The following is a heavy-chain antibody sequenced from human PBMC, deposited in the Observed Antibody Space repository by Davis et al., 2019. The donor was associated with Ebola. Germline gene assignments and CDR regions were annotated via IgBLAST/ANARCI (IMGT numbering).Heavy chain of an antibody. CDR2: INPNSG. CDR3: ARGYLRYDSRGYHFEY. CDR1: GYTFTDYY. Sequence: ASVKVSCKASGYTFTDYYMHWVRQAPGQGLEWMGWINPNSGDTSISTAYMELSRLRSDDTAVYYCARGYLRYDSRGYHFEYWGQGTLVTVSS. D-gene: IGHD3-22*01. J-gene: IGHJ4*02. V-gene: IGHV1-2*02.